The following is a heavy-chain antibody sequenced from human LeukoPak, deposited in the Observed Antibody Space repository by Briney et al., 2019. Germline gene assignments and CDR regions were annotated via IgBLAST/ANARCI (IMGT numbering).Heavy chain of an antibody. CDR3: ARQVLEWETLWFDP. CDR1: GYSFTSYW. CDR2: IYPGDSDT. D-gene: IGHD3-3*01. J-gene: IGHJ5*02. Sequence: GESLQISCKGSGYSFTSYWIGWVRPMPGKGVEWMGIIYPGDSDTRYSPSFQGQVPISADKSISTAYLQWSSLKASDTAMYYCARQVLEWETLWFDPWGQGTLVTVSS. V-gene: IGHV5-51*01.